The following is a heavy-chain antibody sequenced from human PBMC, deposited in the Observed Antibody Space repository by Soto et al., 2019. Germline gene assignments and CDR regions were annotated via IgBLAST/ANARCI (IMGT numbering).Heavy chain of an antibody. CDR2: IYYSGST. CDR1: GGSISSYY. Sequence: PSETLSLTCTVSGGSISSYYWSLIRQPPGKGLEWIGYIYYSGSTNYNPSLKSRVTISVDTSKNQFSLKLSSVTAADTAVYYCAVRLRIANYSSSIHGDFDYWGQGTLVTVSS. D-gene: IGHD6-13*01. J-gene: IGHJ4*02. V-gene: IGHV4-59*01. CDR3: AVRLRIANYSSSIHGDFDY.